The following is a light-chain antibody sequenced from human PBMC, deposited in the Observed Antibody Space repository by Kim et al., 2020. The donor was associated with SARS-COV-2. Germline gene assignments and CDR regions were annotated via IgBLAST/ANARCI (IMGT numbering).Light chain of an antibody. Sequence: EIVLTQSPGTLSLSPGERATLSCRASQSVSRSYLAWYQQKPGQPPRLLIFDASNRATGIPDRFSGSGSRTDFTLTISRLETEDFAVYYCQHYDASLGWTFGQGTKLEI. CDR2: DAS. J-gene: IGKJ1*01. CDR1: QSVSRSY. CDR3: QHYDASLGWT. V-gene: IGKV3-20*01.